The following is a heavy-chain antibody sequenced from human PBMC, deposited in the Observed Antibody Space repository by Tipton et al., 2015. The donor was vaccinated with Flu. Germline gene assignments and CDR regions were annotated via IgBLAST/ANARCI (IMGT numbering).Heavy chain of an antibody. D-gene: IGHD5-24*01. CDR2: IYYSGST. CDR1: GGSISSYY. CDR3: ARTRDCFKYGPLGY. V-gene: IGHV4-59*01. J-gene: IGHJ4*02. Sequence: TLSLTCTVSGGSISSYYWSWIRQPPGKGLEWIGYIYYSGSTNYNPSLKSPVTISVDTSKNQFSLKLSSQTAAETAVYYCARTRDCFKYGPLGYCGQGTLFTVSS.